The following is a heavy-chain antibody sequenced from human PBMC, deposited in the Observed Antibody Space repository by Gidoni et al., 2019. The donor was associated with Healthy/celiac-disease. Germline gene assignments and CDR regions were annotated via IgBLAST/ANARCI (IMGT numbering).Heavy chain of an antibody. J-gene: IGHJ3*02. CDR3: ARFRSYYYDSSGSVAAFDI. Sequence: QVQLVQSGAEVKKPGSSVKVSCKAPGRTFSSYDISWVRQAPGQGLEWMGGIIPIFGTANYAQKFQGRVTITADESTSTAYMELSSLRSEDTAVYYCARFRSYYYDSSGSVAAFDIWAKGQWSPSLQ. CDR1: GRTFSSYD. V-gene: IGHV1-69*01. CDR2: IIPIFGTA. D-gene: IGHD3-22*01.